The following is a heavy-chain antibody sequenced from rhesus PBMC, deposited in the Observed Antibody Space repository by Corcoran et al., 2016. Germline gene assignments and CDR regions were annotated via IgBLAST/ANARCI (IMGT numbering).Heavy chain of an antibody. CDR1: GGSISDDYY. V-gene: IGHV4-106*01. D-gene: IGHD3-16*01. CDR3: ARDLGYYSGSYYSFDY. Sequence: QVQLQESGPGLVKPSETLSLTCAVSGGSISDDYYWSWIRKPPGKGLEWIGYIYGSGGGTNYNPSLKNRVTTSIDTSKNQFSLKLSSVTASDTAVYYCARDLGYYSGSYYSFDYWGQGVLVTVSS. CDR2: IYGSGGGT. J-gene: IGHJ4*01.